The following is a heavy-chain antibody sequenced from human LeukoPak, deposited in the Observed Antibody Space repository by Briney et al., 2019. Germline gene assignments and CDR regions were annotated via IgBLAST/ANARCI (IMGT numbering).Heavy chain of an antibody. CDR2: INHSGST. CDR1: GGSFSGYY. J-gene: IGHJ6*02. D-gene: IGHD6-13*01. Sequence: SETLSLTCAVYGGSFSGYYWSWIRQPPGKGLEWIGEINHSGSTNYNPSLKSRVTISVDTSKNQFSLKLSSVTAADTAVYYCARGRLGSSWYTHYYGMDVWGQGTTVTVSS. V-gene: IGHV4-34*01. CDR3: ARGRLGSSWYTHYYGMDV.